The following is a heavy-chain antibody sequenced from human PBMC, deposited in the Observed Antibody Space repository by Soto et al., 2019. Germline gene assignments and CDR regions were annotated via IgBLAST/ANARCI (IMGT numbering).Heavy chain of an antibody. CDR3: TKDSGYDSTD. V-gene: IGHV3-23*01. D-gene: IGHD3-9*01. CDR2: LSGDNNTDT. Sequence: EVQLLESGGGFIQPGGSLRLSCVASGFTFGTSGMSWVRQAPGKGLEWISGLSGDNNTDTKYADSVKGRFNISRDNSKSTLYLQMHSLRVEDTALYYCTKDSGYDSTDWGLGTVVTVSS. J-gene: IGHJ4*02. CDR1: GFTFGTSG.